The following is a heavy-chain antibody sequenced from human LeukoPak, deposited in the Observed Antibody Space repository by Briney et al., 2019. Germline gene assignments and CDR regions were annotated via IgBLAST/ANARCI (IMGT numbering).Heavy chain of an antibody. V-gene: IGHV4-38-2*02. Sequence: SETLSLTCTVSGYSISSGYYWGWIRQPPGKGLEWIGSIYHSGSTYYNPSLKSRVTISVDTSKNQFSLKLSSVTAADTAVYYCARAPGYSSEFDYWGQGTLVTVSS. CDR1: GYSISSGYY. CDR3: ARAPGYSSEFDY. D-gene: IGHD6-19*01. CDR2: IYHSGST. J-gene: IGHJ4*02.